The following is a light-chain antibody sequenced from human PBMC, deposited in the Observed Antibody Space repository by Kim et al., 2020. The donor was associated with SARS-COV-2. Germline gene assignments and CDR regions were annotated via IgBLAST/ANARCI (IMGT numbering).Light chain of an antibody. CDR3: QQSYSTPRT. CDR1: QSISGY. J-gene: IGKJ1*01. CDR2: AAS. Sequence: ASVGDRVTITCRASQSISGYLNWYQQKPEKAPKVLIYAASGLQSGVPSRFSGSGSGTDFTLTISSLQPEDFATYYCQQSYSTPRTFGQGTKVDIK. V-gene: IGKV1-39*01.